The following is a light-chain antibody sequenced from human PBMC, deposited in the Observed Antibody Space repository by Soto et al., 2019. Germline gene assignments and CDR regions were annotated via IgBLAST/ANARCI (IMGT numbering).Light chain of an antibody. Sequence: QSVLTQPASVSGSPGQSITISCTGTSSDVGGYNYVSWYQQHPGKAPKLMIYDVSNRPSGVSNRFSGSKSGNTASLIISGLQAEDEADYYWTSYTSSSTPYVFGGGTKVTVL. CDR1: SSDVGGYNY. CDR2: DVS. J-gene: IGLJ1*01. V-gene: IGLV2-14*03. CDR3: TSYTSSSTPYV.